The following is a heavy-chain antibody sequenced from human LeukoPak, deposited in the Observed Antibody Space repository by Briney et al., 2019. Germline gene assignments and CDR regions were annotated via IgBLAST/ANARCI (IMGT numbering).Heavy chain of an antibody. CDR1: GYTFTPYG. CDR3: ARDVEVGGIDY. Sequence: ASVKVSCKASGYTFTPYGISWVRQAPGQGLEWMGWINPIGGGTKYAQRFQGRVTKTRDTYISTAYMELSRGRSDDTAVYYWARDVEVGGIDYWGQGTLVTVSS. CDR2: INPIGGGT. V-gene: IGHV1-2*02. J-gene: IGHJ4*02. D-gene: IGHD6-19*01.